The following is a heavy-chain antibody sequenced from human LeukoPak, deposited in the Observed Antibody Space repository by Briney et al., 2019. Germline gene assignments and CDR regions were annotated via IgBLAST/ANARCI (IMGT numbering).Heavy chain of an antibody. D-gene: IGHD2-21*02. Sequence: GGSLRLSCTASGFSFTDFDMNWVRQAPGKGLEWVSHTTHSGITTHYADSVKGRFTISRDNSKSTLYLQMNSLRAEDTAVYYCAKLVTGSIFDYWGRGTLVTVSS. CDR3: AKLVTGSIFDY. J-gene: IGHJ4*02. V-gene: IGHV3-23*01. CDR2: TTHSGITT. CDR1: GFSFTDFD.